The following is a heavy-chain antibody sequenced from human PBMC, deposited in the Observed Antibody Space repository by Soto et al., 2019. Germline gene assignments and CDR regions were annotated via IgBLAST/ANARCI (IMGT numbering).Heavy chain of an antibody. D-gene: IGHD3-22*01. CDR2: IYPGDSDT. CDR3: ARQIYDSDTGPNFQYYFDS. CDR1: GYNFTDYW. V-gene: IGHV5-51*01. J-gene: IGHJ4*02. Sequence: LKISCEGSGYNFTDYWIGWVRQLPGKGLEWMGIIYPGDSDTRYSPSFQGHVTITVDKSTSTAYLQWSSLRASDTAMYYCARQIYDSDTGPNFQYYFDSWGQGTPVTVSS.